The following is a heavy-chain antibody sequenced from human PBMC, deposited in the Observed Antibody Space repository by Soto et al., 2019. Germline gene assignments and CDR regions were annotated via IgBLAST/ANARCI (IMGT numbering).Heavy chain of an antibody. D-gene: IGHD6-13*01. CDR1: GFDFGDYY. J-gene: IGHJ4*02. CDR3: VRPYYSSSWFPFDS. V-gene: IGHV3-11*01. CDR2: IDSGDGTT. Sequence: QVQLVESGGGLVKPGGSLRLSCTGSGFDFGDYYMSWIRQAPGKGLEWVSYIDSGDGTTYYTDSVKGRFTISRDNAKKTVYLQMSSLRVEDTALYYCVRPYYSSSWFPFDSWGQGTLVTVSS.